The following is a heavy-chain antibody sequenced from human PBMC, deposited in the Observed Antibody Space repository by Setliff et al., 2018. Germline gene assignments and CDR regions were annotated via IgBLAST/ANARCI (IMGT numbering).Heavy chain of an antibody. V-gene: IGHV1-69*06. CDR1: GGTFSSYA. Sequence: SVKVSCKASGGTFSSYAISWVRQAPGQGLEWMGRIIPIFGTANYAQKFQGRVTITADKSTSTAYMELSSLRSEDTAVYYCARVKSDSFGQGLYYFDHWGQGTLVTSPQ. J-gene: IGHJ4*02. CDR3: ARVKSDSFGQGLYYFDH. CDR2: IIPIFGTA. D-gene: IGHD3-3*01.